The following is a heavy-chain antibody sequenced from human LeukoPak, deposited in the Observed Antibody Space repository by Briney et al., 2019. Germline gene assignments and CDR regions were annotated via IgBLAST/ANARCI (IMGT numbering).Heavy chain of an antibody. D-gene: IGHD1-1*01. Sequence: PGGSLRLSCAASGFTFRSYWMYWVRQAPGKGLVWVSRINSDGSSINYADSVKGRFTISRDNSKNTLYLQMNSLRAEDTAVYYCAKDWNDGSRVGWLDPWGQGTLVTVSS. CDR2: INSDGSSI. CDR1: GFTFRSYW. J-gene: IGHJ5*02. CDR3: AKDWNDGSRVGWLDP. V-gene: IGHV3-74*01.